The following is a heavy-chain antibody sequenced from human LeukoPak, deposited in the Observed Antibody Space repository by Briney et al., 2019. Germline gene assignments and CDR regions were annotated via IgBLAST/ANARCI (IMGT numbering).Heavy chain of an antibody. V-gene: IGHV1-69*04. CDR2: IIPILGIA. D-gene: IGHD4-17*01. J-gene: IGHJ4*02. CDR1: GGTFSSYA. Sequence: VASVKVSCKASGGTFSSYAISWVRQAPGQGLEWTGRIIPILGIANYAQKFQGRVTITADKSTSTAYMELSSLRSEDTAVYYCARDGARGLDYASDWGQGTLVTVSS. CDR3: ARDGARGLDYASD.